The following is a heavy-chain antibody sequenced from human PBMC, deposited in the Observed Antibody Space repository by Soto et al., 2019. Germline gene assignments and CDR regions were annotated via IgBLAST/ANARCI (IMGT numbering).Heavy chain of an antibody. CDR1: GFTFSSYS. J-gene: IGHJ5*02. CDR3: ARLPTPGYRSSWYWFDL. CDR2: ISSSSSYI. D-gene: IGHD6-13*01. V-gene: IGHV3-21*01. Sequence: PGGSLRLSCAASGFTFSSYSMNWVRQAPGKGLEWVPSISSSSSYIYYADSVKGRFTISRDNAKNSLYLQMNSLRAEDTAVYYCARLPTPGYRSSWYWFDLWGQGTLVTVSS.